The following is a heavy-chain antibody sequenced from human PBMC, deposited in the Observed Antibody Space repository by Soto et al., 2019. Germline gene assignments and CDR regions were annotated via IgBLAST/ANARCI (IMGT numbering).Heavy chain of an antibody. CDR2: FDPEDGET. D-gene: IGHD2-21*02. V-gene: IGHV1-24*01. J-gene: IGHJ3*02. Sequence: ASVKVSCKVSGYTRTELSMHWVRQAPGKGLEWMGGFDPEDGETIYAQKFQGRVTMTEDTSTDTAYMELSSLRSEDTAVYYCATDDGVVVTATYAFDIWGQGTMVTVSS. CDR1: GYTRTELS. CDR3: ATDDGVVVTATYAFDI.